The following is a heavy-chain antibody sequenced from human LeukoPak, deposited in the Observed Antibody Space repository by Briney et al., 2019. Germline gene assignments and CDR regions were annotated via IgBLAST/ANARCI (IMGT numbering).Heavy chain of an antibody. J-gene: IGHJ6*03. CDR2: IWYDGSNK. Sequence: PGRSLRLSCAASGFTFSSYGMHWVRQAPGKGLEWVAVIWYDGSNKYYADSVKGRFTISRDNSKNTLYLQMNSLRAEDTAVYYCARDGAGAPAAAAKVYYYYMDVWGKGTTVTVSS. CDR1: GFTFSSYG. D-gene: IGHD6-13*01. V-gene: IGHV3-33*08. CDR3: ARDGAGAPAAAAKVYYYYMDV.